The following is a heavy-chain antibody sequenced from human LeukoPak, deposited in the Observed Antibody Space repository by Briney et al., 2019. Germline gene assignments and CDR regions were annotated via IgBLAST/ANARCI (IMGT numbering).Heavy chain of an antibody. CDR1: GFTFSSYS. Sequence: GGSLRLSCAASGFTFSSYSMNWVRQAPGKGLEWVSSISSSSSYIYYADSVKGRFTISRDNAKNSLYLQMNSLRAEDTAVYYCARRGPIVVVPAAILDYWGQGTLVTVSS. V-gene: IGHV3-21*01. D-gene: IGHD2-2*01. J-gene: IGHJ4*02. CDR3: ARRGPIVVVPAAILDY. CDR2: ISSSSSYI.